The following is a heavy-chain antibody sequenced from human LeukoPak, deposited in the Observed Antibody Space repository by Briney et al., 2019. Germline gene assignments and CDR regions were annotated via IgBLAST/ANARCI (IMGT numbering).Heavy chain of an antibody. V-gene: IGHV4-34*01. Sequence: SETLSLTCAVYGGSFSGYYWSWIRQPPGKGLEWIGEINHSGSTNYNPSLKSRVTMSVDTSKNQFSLKLSSVTAADTAVYYCARADGSWYDYWGQGTLVTVSS. CDR1: GGSFSGYY. CDR2: INHSGST. J-gene: IGHJ4*02. D-gene: IGHD6-13*01. CDR3: ARADGSWYDY.